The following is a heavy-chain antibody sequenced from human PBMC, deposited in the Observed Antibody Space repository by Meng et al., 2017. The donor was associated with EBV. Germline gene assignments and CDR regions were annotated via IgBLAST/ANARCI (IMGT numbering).Heavy chain of an antibody. CDR2: ISAYNGNT. CDR3: ARGLDYFDY. CDR1: GYTFTRYG. Sequence: QVQPGQAGGEVKETWALVNVSCQASGYTFTRYGISWVRPPPGQGLEWMGWISAYNGNTNYAQKLQGRVTMTTDTSTSTAYMELRSLRSDDTAVYYCARGLDYFDYWGQGTLVTVSS. J-gene: IGHJ4*02. V-gene: IGHV1-18*01.